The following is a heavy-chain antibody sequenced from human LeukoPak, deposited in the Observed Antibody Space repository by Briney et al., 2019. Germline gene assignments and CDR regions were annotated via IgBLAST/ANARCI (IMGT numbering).Heavy chain of an antibody. CDR1: GFTFDDYG. Sequence: GGSLRLSCAASGFTFDDYGMSWVRQAPGKGLEWVSGINWNGSSTGYADSVKGRFTISSDNAKNSLYLQMNSLRAEDMALYYCARDHGDYYYYMDVWGKGTTVTVSS. CDR3: ARDHGDYYYYMDV. J-gene: IGHJ6*03. V-gene: IGHV3-20*04. D-gene: IGHD3-10*01. CDR2: INWNGSST.